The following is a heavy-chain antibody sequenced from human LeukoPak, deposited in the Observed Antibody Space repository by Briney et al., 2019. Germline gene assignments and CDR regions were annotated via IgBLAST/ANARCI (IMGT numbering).Heavy chain of an antibody. CDR3: ARAWACRSTSCYCLGGYYYYGMDV. V-gene: IGHV1-18*01. Sequence: SSVTVSFTSSGYTCTIYGISWVRRAPGQGLEWVGGISAYNCNTNYAQKLQGRVTMTTDTSTNTAYMELRSLRSDDPAVYYCARAWACRSTSCYCLGGYYYYGMDVWGQGTTV. J-gene: IGHJ6*02. CDR2: ISAYNCNT. CDR1: GYTCTIYG. D-gene: IGHD2-2*01.